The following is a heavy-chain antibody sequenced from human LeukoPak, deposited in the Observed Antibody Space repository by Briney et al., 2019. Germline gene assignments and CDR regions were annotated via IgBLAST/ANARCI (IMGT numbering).Heavy chain of an antibody. Sequence: PSETLSLTCTVSAGSISPDYWSWIRQPPGEGLQWIGYTHYSGRTDYNPSLQSRVTMSVDTSKNQFSLNLYPVTAAYTVVDYCARHNEDCFGVNCFLVSFDSRGQGAQVTVSS. CDR3: ARHNEDCFGVNCFLVSFDS. CDR2: THYSGRT. J-gene: IGHJ4*02. CDR1: AGSISPDY. D-gene: IGHD2-21*02. V-gene: IGHV4-59*08.